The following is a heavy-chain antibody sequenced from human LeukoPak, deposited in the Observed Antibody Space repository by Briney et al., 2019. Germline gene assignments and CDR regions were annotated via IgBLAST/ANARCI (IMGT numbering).Heavy chain of an antibody. V-gene: IGHV5-51*01. D-gene: IGHD3-22*01. CDR3: ARQVYDSSFFDI. CDR1: GYRFTSYW. Sequence: GESLKISCKGSGYRFTSYWIGWARQMPGKGLEWMGIIYPGDSDTRYSPSFQGQVTISADKYISTAYLQWSSLKASDTAMYYCARQVYDSSFFDIWGQGTMVSVSS. J-gene: IGHJ3*02. CDR2: IYPGDSDT.